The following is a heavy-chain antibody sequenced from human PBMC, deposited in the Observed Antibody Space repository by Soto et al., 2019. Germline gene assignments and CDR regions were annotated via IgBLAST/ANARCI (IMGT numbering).Heavy chain of an antibody. CDR1: GGSLSNHY. CDR2: IYYSGSA. V-gene: IGHV4-59*11. CDR3: ASEYYYDGSAVY. D-gene: IGHD3-22*01. J-gene: IGHJ4*02. Sequence: LSLTCTVSGGSLSNHYWSWIRQPPGKGLEWLGYIYYSGSANYNPSLKSRVTISVDTSKNQFSLKLSSVTAADTAVYYCASEYYYDGSAVYWGQGTLVTVSS.